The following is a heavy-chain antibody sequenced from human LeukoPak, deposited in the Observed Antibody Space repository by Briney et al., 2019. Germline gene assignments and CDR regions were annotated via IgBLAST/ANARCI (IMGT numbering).Heavy chain of an antibody. CDR2: ISYDGSNK. CDR3: AKELTPSPRAFDY. CDR1: GFTFSSYA. Sequence: PGGSLRLSCAASGFTFSSYAMHWVRQAPGKGLEWVAVISYDGSNKYYADSVKGRFTISRDNSKNTLYLQMNSLRAEDTAVYYCAKELTPSPRAFDYWGQGTLVTVSS. V-gene: IGHV3-30-3*01. J-gene: IGHJ4*02.